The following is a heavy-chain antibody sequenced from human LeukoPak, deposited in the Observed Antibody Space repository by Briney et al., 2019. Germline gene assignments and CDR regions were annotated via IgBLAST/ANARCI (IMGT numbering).Heavy chain of an antibody. Sequence: PSETLSLTCAVCGGSFSGYYWSWIRQPPGKGLEWIGEINHSGSTNYNPSLKSRVTISVDTSKNQFSLKLSSVTAADTAVYYCARGEVASRGCRLDYWGQGTLVTVSS. CDR2: INHSGST. D-gene: IGHD2-15*01. CDR3: ARGEVASRGCRLDY. CDR1: GGSFSGYY. J-gene: IGHJ4*02. V-gene: IGHV4-34*01.